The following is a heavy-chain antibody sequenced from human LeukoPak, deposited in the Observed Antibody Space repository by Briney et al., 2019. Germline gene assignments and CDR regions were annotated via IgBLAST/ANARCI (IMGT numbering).Heavy chain of an antibody. CDR3: ARTYYYDSSGYYSNWYFDL. CDR1: GGSISSSNYY. V-gene: IGHV4-39*07. Sequence: PSETLSLACTVSGGSISSSNYYWGWIRQPPGKGLEWIGEINHNGSTNYNPSLKSRVTISVDTSKNQFSLKLNSVTAADTAVYYCARTYYYDSSGYYSNWYFDLWGRGTLVTVSS. D-gene: IGHD3-22*01. J-gene: IGHJ2*01. CDR2: INHNGST.